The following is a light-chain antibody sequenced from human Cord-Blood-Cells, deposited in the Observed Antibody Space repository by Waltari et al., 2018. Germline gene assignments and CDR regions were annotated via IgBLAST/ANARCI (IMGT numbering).Light chain of an antibody. CDR3: MQALQTPIT. V-gene: IGKV2-28*01. Sequence: DVVMTQSPLSLPVTPGEPASIYCRSSQSLLHSNGSHYLDWSLQKQGQAPQLLIYLGSNRASGVPDRFSGSGSGTEFTLKISRVEAEDVGVYYCMQALQTPITFGQGTRLEIK. CDR1: QSLLHSNGSHY. CDR2: LGS. J-gene: IGKJ5*01.